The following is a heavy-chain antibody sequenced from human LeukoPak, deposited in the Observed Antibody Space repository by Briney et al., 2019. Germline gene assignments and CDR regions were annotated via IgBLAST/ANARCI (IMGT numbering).Heavy chain of an antibody. Sequence: GGSLRLSCAASGFTFDDYAMHWVRQAPRKGLEWVSLISWDGGSTYYADSVKGRFTISRDNSKNSLYLQMNSLRAEDTALYYCAKGSGVVVITMGFDYWGQGTLVTVSS. CDR1: GFTFDDYA. J-gene: IGHJ4*02. D-gene: IGHD3-22*01. CDR2: ISWDGGST. V-gene: IGHV3-43D*03. CDR3: AKGSGVVVITMGFDY.